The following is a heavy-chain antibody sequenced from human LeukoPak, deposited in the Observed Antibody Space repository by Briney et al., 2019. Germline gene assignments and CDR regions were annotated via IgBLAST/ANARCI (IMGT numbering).Heavy chain of an antibody. D-gene: IGHD5-18*01. CDR2: ISYDGSNK. CDR3: ARNLIPGYSYGHYWYFDL. CDR1: GFTFSSYS. Sequence: PGGSLRLSCAASGFTFSSYSMNWVRQAPGKGLEWVAVISYDGSNKYYADSVKGRFTISRDNSKNTLYLQMNSLRAEDTAVYYCARNLIPGYSYGHYWYFDLWGRGTLVTVSS. V-gene: IGHV3-30*03. J-gene: IGHJ2*01.